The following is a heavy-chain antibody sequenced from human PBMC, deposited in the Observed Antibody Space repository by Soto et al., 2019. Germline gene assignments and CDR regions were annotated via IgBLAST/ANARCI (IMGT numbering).Heavy chain of an antibody. D-gene: IGHD3-9*01. V-gene: IGHV3-74*01. CDR3: AREYYGVLTGYYNDY. Sequence: EVQLVESGGGLVQSGGSLGLSCAASRFSFRSYWMHWVRQAPGKGLVWVARISSDGSSTTYADSANGRFTISRDNAANTLYLQMSSLRAEDTAVYYCAREYYGVLTGYYNDYWGQGTLVTVSS. CDR2: ISSDGSST. CDR1: RFSFRSYW. J-gene: IGHJ4*02.